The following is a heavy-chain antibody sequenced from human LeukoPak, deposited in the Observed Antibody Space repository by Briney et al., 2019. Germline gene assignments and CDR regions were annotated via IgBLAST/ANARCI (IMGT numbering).Heavy chain of an antibody. CDR3: ATAPISTVTTLFIY. CDR2: FDPEDGET. J-gene: IGHJ4*02. CDR1: GYTLTELS. D-gene: IGHD4-17*01. Sequence: ASVKVSCKVSGYTLTELSMHWVRQAPGKGLEWMGGFDPEDGETIYAQKFQGRVTMTEDTSTDTAYMELSSLRSEDTAVYYCATAPISTVTTLFIYWGQGTLVTVSS. V-gene: IGHV1-24*01.